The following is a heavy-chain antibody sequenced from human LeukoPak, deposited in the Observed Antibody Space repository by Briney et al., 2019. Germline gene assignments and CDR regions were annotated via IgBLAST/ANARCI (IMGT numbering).Heavy chain of an antibody. CDR1: GFTFSSYA. CDR2: ISVSGGST. D-gene: IGHD2-2*01. Sequence: GGSLRLSCAASGFTFSSYAMSWIRQAPGKGLEWVSAISVSGGSTYYADSVKGRFTISRDNSKNTLYLQMNSLRAEDTAVYYWAKGSGLGYCSSTTCRPFYYYYYGMDVWGKGTTVTVSS. CDR3: AKGSGLGYCSSTTCRPFYYYYYGMDV. J-gene: IGHJ6*04. V-gene: IGHV3-23*01.